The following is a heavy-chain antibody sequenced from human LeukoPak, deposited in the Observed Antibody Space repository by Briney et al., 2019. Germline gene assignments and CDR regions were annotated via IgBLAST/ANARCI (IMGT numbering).Heavy chain of an antibody. CDR1: GGSISSGDYY. CDR3: ARGYSSSPPFDY. J-gene: IGHJ4*02. D-gene: IGHD6-6*01. Sequence: PSETLSLTCTVSGGSISSGDYYWSWIRQPPGKGLEWIGHIYYSGSTYYIPSLKSRVTMSVDTSKNQFSLKLSSVTAADTAVYYCARGYSSSPPFDYWGQGTLVTVSS. V-gene: IGHV4-30-4*02. CDR2: IYYSGST.